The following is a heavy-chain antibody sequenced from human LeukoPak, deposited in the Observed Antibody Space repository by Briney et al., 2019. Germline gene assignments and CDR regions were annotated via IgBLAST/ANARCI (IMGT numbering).Heavy chain of an antibody. CDR1: GGSISSSSYY. D-gene: IGHD6-6*01. J-gene: IGHJ4*02. Sequence: SETLSLTCTVPGGSISSSSYYWGWIRQPPGKGLEWIGSIYYSGSTYYNPSLKSRVTISVDTSKNQFSLKLSSVTAADTAVYYCASIAAEIDYWGQGTLVTVSS. CDR2: IYYSGST. CDR3: ASIAAEIDY. V-gene: IGHV4-39*01.